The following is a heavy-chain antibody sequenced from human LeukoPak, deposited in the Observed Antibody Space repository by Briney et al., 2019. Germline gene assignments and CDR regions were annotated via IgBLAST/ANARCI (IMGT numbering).Heavy chain of an antibody. Sequence: SQTLSLTCTVSGGSISSGGYYWSWIRQHPGTGLEWIGYIYYSGSTYSNPSLKSRVTISVDTSKNQFSLKLSSVTAADTAVYYCARGDDYGDYIGYWGQGTLVTVSS. CDR2: IYYSGST. D-gene: IGHD4-17*01. J-gene: IGHJ4*02. CDR1: GGSISSGGYY. V-gene: IGHV4-31*03. CDR3: ARGDDYGDYIGY.